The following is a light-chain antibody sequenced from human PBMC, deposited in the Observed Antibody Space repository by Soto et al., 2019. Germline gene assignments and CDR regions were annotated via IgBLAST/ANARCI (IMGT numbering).Light chain of an antibody. CDR1: SRDVGGSNY. CDR2: EAS. CDR3: SSYTSSNTLEV. V-gene: IGLV2-14*01. J-gene: IGLJ1*01. Sequence: QSALIQPASVSGSPGQSITISCTGTSRDVGGSNYVSWYQHHPHRAPKLLIYEASYRPSGVSSRFSGSKSGNTASLTISGLQAEDEADYYCSSYTSSNTLEVFGVGTKVTAL.